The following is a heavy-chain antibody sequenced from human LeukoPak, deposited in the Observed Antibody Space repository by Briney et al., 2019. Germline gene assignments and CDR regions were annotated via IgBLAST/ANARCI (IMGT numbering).Heavy chain of an antibody. J-gene: IGHJ4*02. D-gene: IGHD1-26*01. CDR1: GFTFSDYY. CDR2: ISSTSTYT. Sequence: GGSLRLSCAVSGFTFSDYYMSWVRQAPGKGLEWVSYISSTSTYTNYADSVKGRFTISRDNAKNSLYPQMNSLRAEDTAVYYCARREARIFDYWGQGTLVTVSS. CDR3: ARREARIFDY. V-gene: IGHV3-11*03.